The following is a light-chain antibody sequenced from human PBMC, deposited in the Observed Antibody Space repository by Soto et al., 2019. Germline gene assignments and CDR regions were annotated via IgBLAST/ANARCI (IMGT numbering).Light chain of an antibody. V-gene: IGLV2-14*01. CDR2: DVT. CDR1: SSDVGAYNY. Sequence: QSALTQPASVSGSPGQSITISCTGTSSDVGAYNYVSWYQQHRGKAPKLVICDVTNRPSGISNRFSGSKSGNTASLTISGLQAEDEADYYCGSYTTSGSVVFGGGTKLTVL. J-gene: IGLJ2*01. CDR3: GSYTTSGSVV.